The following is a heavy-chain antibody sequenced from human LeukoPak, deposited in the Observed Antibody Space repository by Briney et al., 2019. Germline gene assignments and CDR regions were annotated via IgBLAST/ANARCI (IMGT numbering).Heavy chain of an antibody. CDR3: AGTGRGYYYYYMDV. Sequence: PSETLSLTCTVSGGSISSGSYYWSWIRQPAGKGLEWIGRIYTSGSTNYNPSLKSRVTISVDTSKNQFSLKLSSVTAADTAVYYCAGTGRGYYYYYMDVWGKGTTVTVSS. CDR2: IYTSGST. D-gene: IGHD1-26*01. V-gene: IGHV4-61*02. J-gene: IGHJ6*03. CDR1: GGSISSGSYY.